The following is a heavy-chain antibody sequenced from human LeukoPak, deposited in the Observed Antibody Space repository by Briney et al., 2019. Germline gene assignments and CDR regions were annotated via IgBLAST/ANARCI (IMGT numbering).Heavy chain of an antibody. D-gene: IGHD2/OR15-2a*01. CDR1: GGSISSYY. CDR2: IYTSGST. CDR3: ARDRILGSAAYYFDY. J-gene: IGHJ4*02. V-gene: IGHV4-4*07. Sequence: SETLSLTCTVSGGSISSYYWSWIRQPAGKGLEWIGRIYTSGSTNYNPSLKSRVTISVDTSKNQFSLKLSSVTAADTAVHYCARDRILGSAAYYFDYWGQGTLVTVSS.